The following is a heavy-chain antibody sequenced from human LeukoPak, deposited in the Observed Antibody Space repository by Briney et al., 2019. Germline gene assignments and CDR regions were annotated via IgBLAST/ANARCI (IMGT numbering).Heavy chain of an antibody. CDR1: GGSISSGDYY. J-gene: IGHJ4*02. Sequence: SGPTLVKPSETLSLTCTVSGGSISSGDYYWSWIRQPPGKGLEWIGYIYYSGSTYYNPSLKSRVTISVDTSKNQFSLKLSSVTAADTAVYYCARVPINFGVVIPYYFDYWGQGTLVTVSS. CDR3: ARVPINFGVVIPYYFDY. CDR2: IYYSGST. V-gene: IGHV4-30-4*08. D-gene: IGHD3-3*01.